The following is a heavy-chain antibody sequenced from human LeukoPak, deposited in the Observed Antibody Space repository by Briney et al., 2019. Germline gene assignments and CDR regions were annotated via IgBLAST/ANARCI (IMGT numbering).Heavy chain of an antibody. D-gene: IGHD3-22*01. CDR3: ARSYYYDSSGHNDY. J-gene: IGHJ4*02. CDR2: INPNSGGT. CDR1: GYTFTGHY. Sequence: GASVKVSCKASGYTFTGHYMHWVRQAPGQGLEWMGWINPNSGGTNYAQKFQGRVTMTRDTSISTAYMELSRLRSDDTAVYYCARSYYYDSSGHNDYWGQGTLVTVSS. V-gene: IGHV1-2*02.